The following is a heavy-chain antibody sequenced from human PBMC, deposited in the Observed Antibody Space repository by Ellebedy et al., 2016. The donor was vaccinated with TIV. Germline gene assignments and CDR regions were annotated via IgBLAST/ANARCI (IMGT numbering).Heavy chain of an antibody. CDR2: MYCSGGT. Sequence: MPSETLSLTCTVSGGSTSGYYWGWIRQPPGKGLEWFGYMYCSGGTNSNPSLKSRVTISVETSNNLFSLTLDSVTAADTAVYYCARFVAAHGYDYWGQGTLVTVSS. CDR3: ARFVAAHGYDY. CDR1: GGSTSGYY. D-gene: IGHD6-25*01. J-gene: IGHJ4*02. V-gene: IGHV4-59*01.